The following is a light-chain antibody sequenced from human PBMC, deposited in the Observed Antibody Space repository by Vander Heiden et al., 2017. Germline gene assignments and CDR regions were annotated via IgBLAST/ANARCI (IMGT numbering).Light chain of an antibody. V-gene: IGKV1-13*02. CDR3: QQFNSYPLT. J-gene: IGKJ4*01. CDR2: GAS. CDR1: QGISSA. Sequence: AIQLTQSPSSLSASVGDRVTITCRAGQGISSALAWYQQKPGKPPKLLIYGASTLESGVPSRFSGSGSGTDFTLTIDTLQPEDFATYYCQQFNSYPLTFGGGTRVEI.